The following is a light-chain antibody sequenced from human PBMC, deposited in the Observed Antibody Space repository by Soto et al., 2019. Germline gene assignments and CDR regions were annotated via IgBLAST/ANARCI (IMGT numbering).Light chain of an antibody. CDR3: QQYNTYLWT. Sequence: IPLTQSPSTLSASVGERVILIGLASQSISSWLAWNQQKPGKAPRLLIYKASSLESGVPSRFSGSGSGTEFTLTISSLQPDDFATYYCQQYNTYLWTFGQGTKVDIK. J-gene: IGKJ1*01. CDR2: KAS. V-gene: IGKV1-5*03. CDR1: QSISSW.